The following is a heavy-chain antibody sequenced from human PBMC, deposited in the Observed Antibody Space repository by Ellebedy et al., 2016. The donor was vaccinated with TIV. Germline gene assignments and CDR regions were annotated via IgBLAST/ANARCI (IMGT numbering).Heavy chain of an antibody. CDR3: ARDRGSGWEGQYNWLDS. J-gene: IGHJ5*01. CDR2: TYYKSQWYN. D-gene: IGHD6-19*01. V-gene: IGHV6-1*01. Sequence: SQTLSLTCAISGDIVSSSNAAWNWIRQSPSRGLEWLGRTYYKSQWYNDYALSVKSRIMIKGDTSKHQFSLQLDSVTPEDTAVYYCARDRGSGWEGQYNWLDSWGQGTLVTVSS. CDR1: GDIVSSSNAA.